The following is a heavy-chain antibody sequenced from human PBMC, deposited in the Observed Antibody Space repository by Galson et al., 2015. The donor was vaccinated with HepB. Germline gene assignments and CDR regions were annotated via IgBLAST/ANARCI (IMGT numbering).Heavy chain of an antibody. V-gene: IGHV4-59*01. J-gene: IGHJ3*02. D-gene: IGHD3-10*01. CDR2: IYYSGST. CDR1: GGSISSYY. CDR3: ARAPGGYYYGSGSYDHAFDI. Sequence: SETLSLTCTVSGGSISSYYWSWIRQPPGKGLEWIGYIYYSGSTNYNPSLKSRVTISVDTSKNQFSLKLSSVTAADTAVYYCARAPGGYYYGSGSYDHAFDIWGQGTMVTVSS.